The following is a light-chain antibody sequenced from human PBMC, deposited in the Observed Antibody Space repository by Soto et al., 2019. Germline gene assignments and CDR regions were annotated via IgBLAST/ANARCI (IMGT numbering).Light chain of an antibody. Sequence: EIVLTQSPGTLSLSPGERATLSCRASQSVSSNSLAWYQQKPGQAPRLLIYGAFTRAPGIPDRFSGSGSGTDFNLTISRLEPEDFAVYYCQQYGRSPTFGQGTKVDIK. J-gene: IGKJ1*01. CDR2: GAF. V-gene: IGKV3-20*01. CDR3: QQYGRSPT. CDR1: QSVSSNS.